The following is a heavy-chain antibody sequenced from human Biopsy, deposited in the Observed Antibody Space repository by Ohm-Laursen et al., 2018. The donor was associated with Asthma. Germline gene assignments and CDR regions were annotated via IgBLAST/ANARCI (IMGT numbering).Heavy chain of an antibody. CDR3: ARGSSSRLSQWELLVSGGKRAHSYYGMDV. V-gene: IGHV4-4*02. CDR1: GDSISSTYW. D-gene: IGHD1-26*01. CDR2: IYPSGIT. J-gene: IGHJ6*02. Sequence: SETLSLTCTVSGDSISSTYWWSWVRQPPGKGLEWIGEIYPSGITNYNPSLSSRLTLSVDTSKNQFSLRLTSVTAADTAVYYCARGSSSRLSQWELLVSGGKRAHSYYGMDVWGQGTTVTVSS.